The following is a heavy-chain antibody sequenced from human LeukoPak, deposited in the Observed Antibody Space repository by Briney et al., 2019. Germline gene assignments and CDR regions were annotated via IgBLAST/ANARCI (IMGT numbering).Heavy chain of an antibody. CDR1: GFTFSSYS. CDR2: ISSLSGTI. D-gene: IGHD6-13*01. CDR3: ARDLAVSGSGLPDAFDI. Sequence: TGGSLRLSCVASGFTFSSYSMNWVRQAPGEGLEWVSYISSLSGTICYADSVKGRFTISRDNAKNSLYLQMDSLRAEDTAVYYCARDLAVSGSGLPDAFDIWGQGTMVTVSS. V-gene: IGHV3-48*01. J-gene: IGHJ3*02.